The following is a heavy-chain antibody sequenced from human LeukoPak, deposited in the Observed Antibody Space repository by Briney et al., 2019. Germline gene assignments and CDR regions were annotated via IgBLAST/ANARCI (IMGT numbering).Heavy chain of an antibody. V-gene: IGHV3-33*06. CDR1: GFTFSSYG. CDR3: AKDRISYYDSSGYPVGDY. Sequence: GGSLRLSCAASGFTFSSYGMHWVRQAPGKGLEWVAVIWYDGSNKYYADSVKGRFTISRDNPKNTLYLQMNSLRAEDTAVYYCAKDRISYYDSSGYPVGDYWGQGTLVTVSS. CDR2: IWYDGSNK. D-gene: IGHD3-22*01. J-gene: IGHJ4*02.